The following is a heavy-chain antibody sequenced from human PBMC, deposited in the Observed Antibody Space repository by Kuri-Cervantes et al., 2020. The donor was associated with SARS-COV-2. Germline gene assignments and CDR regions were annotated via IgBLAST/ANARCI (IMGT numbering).Heavy chain of an antibody. V-gene: IGHV3-9*03. Sequence: GGSLRLSCAASGFTFDDYAMHWVRQAPGKGLEWVSGISWNSGSIGYADSVKGRFTISRDNAKNSLYLQMNSLRAEDMALYYCAKGGSGAHYLDYWGQGTLVTVSS. CDR3: AKGGSGAHYLDY. D-gene: IGHD3-10*01. CDR2: ISWNSGSI. J-gene: IGHJ4*02. CDR1: GFTFDDYA.